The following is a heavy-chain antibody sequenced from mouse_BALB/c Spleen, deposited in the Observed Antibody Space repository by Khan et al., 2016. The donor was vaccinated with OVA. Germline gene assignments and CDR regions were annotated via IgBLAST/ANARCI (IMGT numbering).Heavy chain of an antibody. J-gene: IGHJ2*01. CDR2: ISYSGST. Sequence: EVQLQESGPGLVKPSQSLSLTCTVTGYSITSGYGWNWIRQFPGNKLERMGYISYSGSTNYNPSFKSRISFTRDTSKNPVFLQLNTVTTEDRATYYCARTGRIKYWGQGTTLTVSS. D-gene: IGHD1-1*01. CDR3: ARTGRIKY. V-gene: IGHV3-2*02. CDR1: GYSITSGYG.